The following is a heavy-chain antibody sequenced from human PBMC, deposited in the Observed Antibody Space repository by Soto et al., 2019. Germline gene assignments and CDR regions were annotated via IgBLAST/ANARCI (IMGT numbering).Heavy chain of an antibody. CDR3: VRGGGGGLFEH. D-gene: IGHD2-21*01. Sequence: QVHLVESGGGLVKPGGSLRLSCATSGFPFNDYYMTWIRQAPGKGLEWLSHISPKSTFRNYADSVKGRFTISRDNTESSLFLQMNSLGVDVTAVDSCVRGGGGGLFEHWGQGVLVTVSS. V-gene: IGHV3-11*06. CDR2: ISPKSTFR. J-gene: IGHJ4*02. CDR1: GFPFNDYY.